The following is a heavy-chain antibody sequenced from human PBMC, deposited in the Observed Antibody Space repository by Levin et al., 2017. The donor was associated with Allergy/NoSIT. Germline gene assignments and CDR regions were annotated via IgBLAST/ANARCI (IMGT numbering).Heavy chain of an antibody. CDR3: ARYSAYAFN. V-gene: IGHV3-53*01. D-gene: IGHD5-12*01. CDR1: GFTVSTNY. Sequence: TGGSLRLSCAASGFTVSTNYMTWVRQAPGKGLEWVSVMYSSGTTKYADSVKGRFTISEDNSENTLFLQMNSLRAEDTAVYYCARYSAYAFNWGQGTLVTVSS. CDR2: MYSSGTT. J-gene: IGHJ4*02.